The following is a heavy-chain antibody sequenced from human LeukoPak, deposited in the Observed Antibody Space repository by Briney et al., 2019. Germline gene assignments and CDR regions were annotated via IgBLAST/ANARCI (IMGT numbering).Heavy chain of an antibody. CDR1: GGSFSGCY. Sequence: PSETLSLTCAVYGGSFSGCYWSWIRQPPGKGLEWIGEINHSGSTNYNPSLKRRVTISVDTSKNQFSLKLSSVTAADTAVYYCARGSSASYGSGSYYNLWGQGTLVTVSS. J-gene: IGHJ4*02. V-gene: IGHV4-34*01. D-gene: IGHD3-10*01. CDR2: INHSGST. CDR3: ARGSSASYGSGSYYNL.